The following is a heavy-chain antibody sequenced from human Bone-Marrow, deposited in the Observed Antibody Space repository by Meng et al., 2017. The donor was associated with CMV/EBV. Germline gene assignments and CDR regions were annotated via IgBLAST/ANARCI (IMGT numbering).Heavy chain of an antibody. D-gene: IGHD1-26*01. CDR3: AKDWSAGYYGDFDY. Sequence: ASGFAFSGSAMHRVRPAPGKGMEWVAIISYDGSNKYCADSVKGRFTISRDNSRNTLYLQMNSLRAEDTAVYYCAKDWSAGYYGDFDYWGQGTLVTVSS. V-gene: IGHV3-30*18. J-gene: IGHJ4*02. CDR1: GFAFSGSA. CDR2: ISYDGSNK.